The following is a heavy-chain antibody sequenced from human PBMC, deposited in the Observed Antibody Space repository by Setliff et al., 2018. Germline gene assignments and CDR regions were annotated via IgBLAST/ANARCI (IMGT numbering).Heavy chain of an antibody. CDR1: GFIFSGYE. CDR3: ARVKPYAMDV. V-gene: IGHV3-48*03. D-gene: IGHD2-2*01. J-gene: IGHJ6*02. CDR2: ISTTGSTE. Sequence: GGSLRLSCVASGFIFSGYEMNWVRQAPGKGLEWISYISTTGSTENYADSVKGRFTVSRDNAENYLYLQMNRLRAEDTAVYYCARVKPYAMDVWGQGTTVTVSS.